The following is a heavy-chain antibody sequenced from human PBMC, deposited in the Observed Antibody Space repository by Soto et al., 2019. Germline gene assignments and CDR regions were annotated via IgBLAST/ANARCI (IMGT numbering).Heavy chain of an antibody. D-gene: IGHD2-2*01. J-gene: IGHJ4*02. CDR3: ARVGFKTSSPPK. Sequence: GGSLRLSCAASGFTFSDYYMSWIRQAPGKGLEWISYISSTGATTYYADSVKGRFTISRDNAENSLYLQMNSLRAEDTAMYYCARVGFKTSSPPKWGQGTLVTVSS. CDR2: ISSTGATT. V-gene: IGHV3-11*01. CDR1: GFTFSDYY.